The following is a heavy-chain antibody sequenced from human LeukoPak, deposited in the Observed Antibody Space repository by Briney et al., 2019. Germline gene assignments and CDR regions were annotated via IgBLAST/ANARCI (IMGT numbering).Heavy chain of an antibody. CDR3: AGTMDFYYYGMDV. CDR1: DGSINSYY. J-gene: IGHJ6*02. CDR2: IYYSGST. V-gene: IGHV4-59*01. Sequence: SETLSLTCSVSDGSINSYYWNWIRQPPGKGLEWIGYIYYSGSTNYNPSLKSRVTISVDTSKNQFSLKLNSVTAADTAVYYCAGTMDFYYYGMDVWGQGTTVTVSS. D-gene: IGHD3-3*01.